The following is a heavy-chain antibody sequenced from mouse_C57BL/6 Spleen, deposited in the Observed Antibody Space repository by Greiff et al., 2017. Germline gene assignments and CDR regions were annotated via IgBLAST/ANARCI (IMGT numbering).Heavy chain of an antibody. D-gene: IGHD2-4*01. V-gene: IGHV5-12*01. CDR1: GFTFSDYY. CDR3: ARHGDYDEGYYAMDY. CDR2: ISNGGGRT. Sequence: EVKLVESGGGLVQPGGSLKLSCAASGFTFSDYYMYWVRQTPEKRLEWVAYISNGGGRTYYPDTVKGRFTISRDNAKNTLYLQMSRLKSEDTAMFYCARHGDYDEGYYAMDYWGQGTSVTVSS. J-gene: IGHJ4*01.